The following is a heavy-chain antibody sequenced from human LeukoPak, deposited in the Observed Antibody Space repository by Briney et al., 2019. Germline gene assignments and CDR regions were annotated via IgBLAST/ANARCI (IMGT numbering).Heavy chain of an antibody. CDR3: ARLLAGCPGGRCRAHFDY. D-gene: IGHD2-15*01. CDR1: GDSINSNY. V-gene: IGHV4-59*01. Sequence: SETLSLTCSVSGDSINSNYGSWMRQPPGKGLEWIGYIYYGGSTNYNPSLKSRVSMSVDTSKNQFSLNLSSVTAADTAVYHCARLLAGCPGGRCRAHFDYWGQGTLVTVSS. CDR2: IYYGGST. J-gene: IGHJ4*02.